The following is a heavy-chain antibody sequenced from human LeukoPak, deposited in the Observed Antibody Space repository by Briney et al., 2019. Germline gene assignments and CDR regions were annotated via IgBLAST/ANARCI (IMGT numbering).Heavy chain of an antibody. CDR2: ITGSGGST. CDR3: AKGGTIAVATPLDY. Sequence: PGGSLRLSCAASGFTFSSYAMSWVRQAPGKGLEWVSGITGSGGSTYYADSVKGRFTISRDNSKNTLYLQMNSLRAEDTAVYYCAKGGTIAVATPLDYWGQGTLVTVSS. V-gene: IGHV3-23*01. CDR1: GFTFSSYA. J-gene: IGHJ4*02. D-gene: IGHD6-19*01.